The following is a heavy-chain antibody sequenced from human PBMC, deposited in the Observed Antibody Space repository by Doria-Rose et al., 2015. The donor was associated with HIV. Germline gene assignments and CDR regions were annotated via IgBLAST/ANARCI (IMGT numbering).Heavy chain of an antibody. CDR3: ERAVRNGWNELEDY. CDR2: INPSDSTT. V-gene: IGHV1-46*01. J-gene: IGHJ4*02. D-gene: IGHD1-1*01. CDR1: GFTFTSYY. Sequence: QVSLVQSGAEVKKPGTSVRVSCKASGFTFTSYYVHWVRQAPGQGLEWVGIINPSDSTTRYAQKFQGRVTLTRDTSTTTVYMELSSLRSEDSAVYYCERAVRNGWNELEDYWGQGTLVTVSS.